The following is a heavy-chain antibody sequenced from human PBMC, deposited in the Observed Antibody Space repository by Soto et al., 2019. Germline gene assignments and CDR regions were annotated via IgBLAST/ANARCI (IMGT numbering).Heavy chain of an antibody. J-gene: IGHJ4*02. CDR2: IDNSGGST. CDR3: AKDVSGEFGETLMFHY. Sequence: GGSLRLSCAASGFTFSSDAMGWVRQAPGKGLEWVSTIDNSGGSTHYADSVKGRFTISRDNSKNTVYLQMNSLRAEDTAVYYCAKDVSGEFGETLMFHYRGQGTLVTVSS. CDR1: GFTFSSDA. D-gene: IGHD3-10*01. V-gene: IGHV3-23*01.